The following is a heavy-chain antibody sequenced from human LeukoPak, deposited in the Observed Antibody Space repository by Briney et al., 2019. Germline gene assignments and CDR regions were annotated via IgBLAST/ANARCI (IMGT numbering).Heavy chain of an antibody. CDR2: TNSDGSST. D-gene: IGHD6-6*01. Sequence: GGSLRLSCAASGFTFSSYWMHWVRQAPGKGLAWVSRTNSDGSSTIYADSVKGRFTISRDNAKNTLYLEMNSLSAEDTAVYYCARGAARLGSDYWGQGTLVTVSS. V-gene: IGHV3-74*01. J-gene: IGHJ4*02. CDR1: GFTFSSYW. CDR3: ARGAARLGSDY.